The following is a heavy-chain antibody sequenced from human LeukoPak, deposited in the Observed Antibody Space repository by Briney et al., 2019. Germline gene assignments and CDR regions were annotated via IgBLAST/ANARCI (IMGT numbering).Heavy chain of an antibody. V-gene: IGHV3-23*01. D-gene: IGHD6-19*01. CDR1: GFTFSSYA. Sequence: PGGSLRLSCAASGFTFSSYAMSWVRQAPGKGLEWVSAISGSGGSTYYADSVKGRFTISRDNSKNTLYLQMNSLRAEDTAVYYCARSSSGWQNQQDYWGQGTLVTVSS. J-gene: IGHJ4*02. CDR2: ISGSGGST. CDR3: ARSSSGWQNQQDY.